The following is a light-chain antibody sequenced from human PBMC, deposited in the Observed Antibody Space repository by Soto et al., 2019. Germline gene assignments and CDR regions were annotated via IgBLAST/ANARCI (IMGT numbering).Light chain of an antibody. V-gene: IGLV2-23*03. CDR1: SSDVGSYNL. CDR3: CSYAGSSTFLWV. Sequence: QSVLTQPASVSGSPGQSITISCTGTSSDVGSYNLVSWYQQHPGKAPKLMIYEGSKRPSGVSNRFSGSKSGNTASLTISGLQAEDEADYYCCSYAGSSTFLWVFGTGTKLTVL. CDR2: EGS. J-gene: IGLJ1*01.